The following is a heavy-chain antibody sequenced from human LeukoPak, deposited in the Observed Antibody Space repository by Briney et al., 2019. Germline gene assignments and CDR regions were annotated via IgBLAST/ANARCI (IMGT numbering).Heavy chain of an antibody. V-gene: IGHV3-30-3*01. Sequence: GGSVRLSCAASGFTFSSYAMHWVRQAPGKGLEWAAVISYDGSNKYYADSVKGRFTISRDNSKNTLYLQINSLRAEDTAMYYCARDECSSTSCYRTKGVDYWGQGTLVTVSS. CDR1: GFTFSSYA. CDR2: ISYDGSNK. CDR3: ARDECSSTSCYRTKGVDY. J-gene: IGHJ4*02. D-gene: IGHD2-2*01.